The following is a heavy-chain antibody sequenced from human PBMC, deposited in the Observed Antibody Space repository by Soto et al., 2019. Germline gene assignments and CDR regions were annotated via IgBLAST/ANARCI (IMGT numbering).Heavy chain of an antibody. CDR3: ARHRYSYGVYYFDY. Sequence: PSETLSLTCTVSAGSITNYYWNWIRQSPGKGLEWIGYIYHSGSTNYNPSLTSRVTMSVDTSKNQFSLKLSSVTAADTAVYYCARHRYSYGVYYFDYWGQGTLVTVSS. D-gene: IGHD5-18*01. CDR2: IYHSGST. CDR1: AGSITNYY. J-gene: IGHJ4*02. V-gene: IGHV4-59*08.